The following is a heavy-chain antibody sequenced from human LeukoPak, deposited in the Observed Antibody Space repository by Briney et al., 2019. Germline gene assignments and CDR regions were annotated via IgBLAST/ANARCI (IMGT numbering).Heavy chain of an antibody. V-gene: IGHV4-39*07. D-gene: IGHD3-3*01. Sequence: SETLSLTCTVSGGSISSSSYYWGWIRQPPGKGLEWIGSIYTSGSTNYNPSLKSRVTMSVDTSKNQFSLKLSSVTAADTAVYYCAREPTLRFLEWANYMDVWGKGTTVTVSS. CDR2: IYTSGST. CDR1: GGSISSSSYY. J-gene: IGHJ6*03. CDR3: AREPTLRFLEWANYMDV.